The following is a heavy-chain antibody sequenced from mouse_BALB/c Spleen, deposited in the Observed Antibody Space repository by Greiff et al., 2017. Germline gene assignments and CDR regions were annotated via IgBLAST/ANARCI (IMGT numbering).Heavy chain of an antibody. CDR2: IWAGGST. J-gene: IGHJ4*01. D-gene: IGHD2-1*01. CDR1: GFSLTSYG. V-gene: IGHV2-9*02. Sequence: QVQLKQSGPGLVAPSQSLSITCTVSGFSLTSYGVHWVRQPPGKGLEWLGVIWAGGSTNYNSALMSRLSISKDNSKSQVFLKMNSLQTDDTAMYYCASNYEDAMDYWGQGTSVTVSS. CDR3: ASNYEDAMDY.